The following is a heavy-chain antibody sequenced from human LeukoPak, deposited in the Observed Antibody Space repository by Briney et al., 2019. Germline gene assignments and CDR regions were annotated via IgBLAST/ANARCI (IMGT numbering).Heavy chain of an antibody. J-gene: IGHJ4*02. CDR3: ARGTMMVVGTFDY. D-gene: IGHD3-22*01. Sequence: ASVKVSCKASGYTFTNYVISWVRQAPGQGLEWMGWISAYNGNTNYVQKLQGRVIMTTDTSPSTAYIELRSLRSDGTAVYYCARGTMMVVGTFDYWGQGTLVTVSS. CDR1: GYTFTNYV. CDR2: ISAYNGNT. V-gene: IGHV1-18*01.